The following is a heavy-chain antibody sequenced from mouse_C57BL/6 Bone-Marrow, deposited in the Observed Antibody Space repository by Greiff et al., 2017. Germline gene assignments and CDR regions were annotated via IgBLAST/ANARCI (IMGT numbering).Heavy chain of an antibody. CDR3: ASGAGTWGFAY. CDR1: GYSITSGYD. CDR2: ISYSGST. Sequence: EVQLQQSGPGMVKPSQSLSLTCTVTGYSITSGYDWHWIRHFPGNKLEWMGYISYSGSTNYNPSLKSRISITHDTSKNHFFLKLNSVTTEDTATYYCASGAGTWGFAYWGQGTLVTVSA. J-gene: IGHJ3*01. V-gene: IGHV3-1*01. D-gene: IGHD4-1*01.